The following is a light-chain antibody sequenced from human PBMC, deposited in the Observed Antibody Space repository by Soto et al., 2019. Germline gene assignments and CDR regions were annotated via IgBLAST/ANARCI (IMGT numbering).Light chain of an antibody. V-gene: IGKV1-39*01. J-gene: IGKJ1*01. Sequence: DIQMTQSPPSLSASVGDRVTITCRASQGITTYLNWYQQKPGKAPKLLIYAASSLHSGVPSRFSGSGSETDFTLTISSLQPEDFATYSCQQSYSTTWTFGQGTKVEIK. CDR3: QQSYSTTWT. CDR2: AAS. CDR1: QGITTY.